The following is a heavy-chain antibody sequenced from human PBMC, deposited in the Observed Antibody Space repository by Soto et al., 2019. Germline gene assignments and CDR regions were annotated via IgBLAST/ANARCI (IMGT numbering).Heavy chain of an antibody. J-gene: IGHJ3*02. D-gene: IGHD6-6*01. Sequence: EVQVVESGGGLVQHGGSLRLSCAASGFTVSSNYMSWVRQAPGKGLEWVSVIYSGGSTYYADSVKGRFTISRDNFKNTLYLQMNSLRDEDTAVYYCAREGSIAFDIWGQGTMVTVSS. V-gene: IGHV3-66*01. CDR1: GFTVSSNY. CDR2: IYSGGST. CDR3: AREGSIAFDI.